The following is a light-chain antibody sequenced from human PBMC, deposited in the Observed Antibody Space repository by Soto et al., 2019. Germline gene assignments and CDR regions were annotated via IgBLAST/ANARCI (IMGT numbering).Light chain of an antibody. Sequence: QSVMTQPTSQSGSPGQSNTISYTGNHNDIGTYDYVSWYQQHPGRAPRRLIHGVTTRPSGISGRFSASKSGLTACLTISGLQPEDEADYYCSSFTSNRIYDIGRGTKVTGL. J-gene: IGLJ1*01. CDR2: GVT. V-gene: IGLV2-14*03. CDR3: SSFTSNRIYD. CDR1: HNDIGTYDY.